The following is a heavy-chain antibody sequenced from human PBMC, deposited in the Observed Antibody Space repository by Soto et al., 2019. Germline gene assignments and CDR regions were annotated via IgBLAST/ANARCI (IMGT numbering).Heavy chain of an antibody. CDR3: ARGRARYYGGNGGRYYYGMDV. D-gene: IGHD4-17*01. J-gene: IGHJ6*02. CDR2: INHSGST. Sequence: ASETLSLTCAVYGGSFSGYYWSWIRQPPGKGLEWIGEINHSGSTNYNPSLKSRVTISVDTSKNQFSLKLSSVTAADTAAYYCARGRARYYGGNGGRYYYGMDVWGQGTTVTVSS. CDR1: GGSFSGYY. V-gene: IGHV4-34*01.